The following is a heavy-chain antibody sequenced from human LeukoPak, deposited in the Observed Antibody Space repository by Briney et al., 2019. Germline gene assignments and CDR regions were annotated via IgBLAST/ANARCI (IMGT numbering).Heavy chain of an antibody. D-gene: IGHD2-21*02. Sequence: SETLSLTCTVSGGSISSYYWSWIRQPPGKGLEWIGYIYYSGSTNYNPSLKSRVTISVDTSKNQFSLKLSSVTAADTAVYHCARSPNCGGDCYAFDYWGQGTLVTVSS. CDR2: IYYSGST. CDR3: ARSPNCGGDCYAFDY. V-gene: IGHV4-59*01. CDR1: GGSISSYY. J-gene: IGHJ4*02.